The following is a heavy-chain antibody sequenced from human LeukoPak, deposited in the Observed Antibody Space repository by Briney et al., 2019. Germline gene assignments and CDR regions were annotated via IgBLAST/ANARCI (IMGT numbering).Heavy chain of an antibody. J-gene: IGHJ3*02. CDR3: ARDVPSHYDFWSGYSWGAFDI. CDR2: IYYSGST. D-gene: IGHD3-3*01. Sequence: SETLSLTCTVSGGSISSSSYYWGWIRQPPGKGLEWIGSIYYSGSTYYNPSLKSRVTISVDTSKNQFSLKLSSVTAADTAVYYCARDVPSHYDFWSGYSWGAFDIWGQGTMVTVSS. CDR1: GGSISSSSYY. V-gene: IGHV4-39*02.